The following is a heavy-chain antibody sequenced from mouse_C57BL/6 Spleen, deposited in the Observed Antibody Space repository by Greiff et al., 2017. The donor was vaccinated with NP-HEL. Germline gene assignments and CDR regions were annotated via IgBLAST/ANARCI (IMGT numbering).Heavy chain of an antibody. Sequence: QVQLQQSGAELVRPGASVTLSCKASGYTFTDYEMHWVKQTPVHGLEWIGAIDPETGGTAYNQKFKGKAILTADKSSSTAYMELRSLTSEDSAVYYCTGQLRLRRTMDYWGQGTSVTVSS. CDR1: GYTFTDYE. V-gene: IGHV1-15*01. J-gene: IGHJ4*01. CDR3: TGQLRLRRTMDY. CDR2: IDPETGGT. D-gene: IGHD3-2*02.